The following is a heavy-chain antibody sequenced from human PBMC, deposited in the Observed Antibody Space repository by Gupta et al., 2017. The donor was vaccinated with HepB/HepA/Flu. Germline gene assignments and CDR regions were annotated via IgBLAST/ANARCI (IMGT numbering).Heavy chain of an antibody. J-gene: IGHJ3*02. D-gene: IGHD2-21*02. CDR3: ARYCGGDCYPDAFDI. CDR2: IYHSWST. Sequence: QVQLQESGPGLVKPSGTLSLTCAVSGGSISSSNWWSWVRQPQGKGLEWIGEIYHSWSTNYNPSLKSRVTISVDKSKNQFSLKLSSGTAADTAVYYCARYCGGDCYPDAFDIWGQGTMVTVSS. CDR1: GGSISSSNW. V-gene: IGHV4-4*02.